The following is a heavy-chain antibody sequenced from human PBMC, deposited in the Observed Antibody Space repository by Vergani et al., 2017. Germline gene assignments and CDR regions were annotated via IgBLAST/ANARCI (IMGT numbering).Heavy chain of an antibody. J-gene: IGHJ4*02. V-gene: IGHV4-34*01. CDR1: GGSFSGYY. CDR2: INHSGST. Sequence: QVQLQQWGAGLLKPSETLSLTCAVYGGSFSGYYWSWIRQPPGKGLEWIGEINHSGSTNYNPSLKRRVTISVDTSKNQFSLKLSSVTAADTAVYYCARGLKCSSTSCYPYFDYWGQGTLVTVSS. CDR3: ARGLKCSSTSCYPYFDY. D-gene: IGHD2-2*01.